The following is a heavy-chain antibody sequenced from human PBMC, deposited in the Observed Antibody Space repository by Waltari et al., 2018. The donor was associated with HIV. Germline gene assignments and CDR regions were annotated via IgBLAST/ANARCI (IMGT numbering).Heavy chain of an antibody. V-gene: IGHV3-33*01. J-gene: IGHJ4*02. CDR3: ARGYSSSRWIPLYH. D-gene: IGHD6-6*01. CDR2: FWSDGVEI. Sequence: QVQLVESGGGVVQPGTSLKLSCAVSGFTFSILSYRWVRQSPGKGLEWFAVFWSDGVEISYADSVKGRFTISKDSSQKTLYLHLTSLRAEDTALYYCARGYSSSRWIPLYHWGRGTLVTVSS. CDR1: GFTFSILS.